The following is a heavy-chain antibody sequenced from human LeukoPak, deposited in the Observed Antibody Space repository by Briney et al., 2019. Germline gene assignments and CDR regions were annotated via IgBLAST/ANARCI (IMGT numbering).Heavy chain of an antibody. CDR1: GGSISNYY. CDR3: ARSGSYDSSGYDAFDI. J-gene: IGHJ3*02. CDR2: IYYSGNT. V-gene: IGHV4-39*07. Sequence: SETLSLTCTVSGGSISNYYWGWIRQAPGKGLEWIGSIYYSGNTYYNSSLKSRVTISLDTSKNQFSLKLSSVTAADTAVYYCARSGSYDSSGYDAFDIWGQGTMVTVSS. D-gene: IGHD3-22*01.